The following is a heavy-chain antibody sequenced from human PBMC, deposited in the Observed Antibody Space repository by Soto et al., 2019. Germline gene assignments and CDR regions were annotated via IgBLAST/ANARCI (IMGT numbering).Heavy chain of an antibody. CDR1: VFSLTTGGLG. CDR2: IYWNTER. Sequence: QITLKESGPTLVKPTQTLTLSCAFSVFSLTTGGLGVAWLRQPTGMALEWLADIYWNTERNYSQSLSDRATITIDTSKDQVLLTGTTVKPVDTGTYYCSHRSVHSGMWFDPWGQGILVTVPS. D-gene: IGHD3-10*01. CDR3: SHRSVHSGMWFDP. V-gene: IGHV2-5*01. J-gene: IGHJ5*02.